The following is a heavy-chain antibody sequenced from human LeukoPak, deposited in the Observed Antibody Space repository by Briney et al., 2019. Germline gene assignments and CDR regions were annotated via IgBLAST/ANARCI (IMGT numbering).Heavy chain of an antibody. D-gene: IGHD1-26*01. CDR1: GGSISSYY. V-gene: IGHV4-59*01. CDR3: ASSGLEWESATYYFDY. Sequence: ASETLSLTYTVSGGSISSYYWSWIRQPPGKGLEWIGYIYYSGSTNYNPSLKSRVTISVDTSKNQFSLKLSSVTAADTAVYYCASSGLEWESATYYFDYWGQGTLVTVSS. J-gene: IGHJ4*02. CDR2: IYYSGST.